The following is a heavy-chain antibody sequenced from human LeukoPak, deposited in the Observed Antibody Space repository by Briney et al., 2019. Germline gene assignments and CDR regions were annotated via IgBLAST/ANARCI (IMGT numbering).Heavy chain of an antibody. CDR2: INHSGST. CDR3: ARDGAENWFDP. J-gene: IGHJ5*02. D-gene: IGHD3-10*01. Sequence: SETLSLTCAVYGGSFSGYYWSWIRQPPGKGLEWIGEINHSGSTNYNPSLKSGVTISVDTSKNQFSLKLSSVTAADTAVYYCARDGAENWFDPWGQGTLVTVSS. V-gene: IGHV4-34*01. CDR1: GGSFSGYY.